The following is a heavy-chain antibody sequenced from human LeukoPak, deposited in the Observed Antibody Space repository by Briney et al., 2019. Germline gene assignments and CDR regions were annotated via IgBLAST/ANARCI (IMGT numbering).Heavy chain of an antibody. CDR1: GFTFSSYE. D-gene: IGHD6-13*01. J-gene: IGHJ5*02. Sequence: GGSLRLSCAASGFTFSSYEMNWVRQAPGKGLEWVSYISGSGTTIYYADSVKGRFTISRDNAKNSLYLQMNSLRAEDTAVYYCARNNAEYSIAVAGTGWFDPWGQGTLVTVSS. CDR2: ISGSGTTI. V-gene: IGHV3-48*03. CDR3: ARNNAEYSIAVAGTGWFDP.